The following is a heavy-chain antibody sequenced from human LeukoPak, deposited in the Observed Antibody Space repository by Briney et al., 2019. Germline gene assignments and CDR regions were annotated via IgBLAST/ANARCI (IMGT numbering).Heavy chain of an antibody. CDR1: GGSISSYY. CDR3: ARDSSSWETRLRVAFDI. Sequence: SETLSLTCTVSGGSISSYYWSWIRQPPGKGLEWIGYIYYSGSTNYNPSLKSRVTISVDTSKNQFSLKLSSVTAADTAVYYCARDSSSWETRLRVAFDIWGQGTMVTVSS. V-gene: IGHV4-59*12. J-gene: IGHJ3*02. D-gene: IGHD6-13*01. CDR2: IYYSGST.